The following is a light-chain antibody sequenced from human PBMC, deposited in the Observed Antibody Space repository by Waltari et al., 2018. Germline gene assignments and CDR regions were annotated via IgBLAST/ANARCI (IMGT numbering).Light chain of an antibody. Sequence: EIVLTQSPGTLSLSPGESATLSCRASQSIGIYLAWYQQKPGQAPRLLMYHASSRATGIPDRFSGSGSGTDFSITISRLEPEDFAVYYCQKYESLPATFGQGTKVEIK. CDR3: QKYESLPAT. J-gene: IGKJ1*01. CDR1: QSIGIY. V-gene: IGKV3-20*01. CDR2: HAS.